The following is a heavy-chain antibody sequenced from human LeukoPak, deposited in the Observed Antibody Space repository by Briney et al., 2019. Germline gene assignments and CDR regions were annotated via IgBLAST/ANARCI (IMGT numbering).Heavy chain of an antibody. J-gene: IGHJ5*02. Sequence: SETLSLTCTVSGGSISSSSYYWSWIRQPPGKGLEWIGYIYYSGSTNYNPSLKSRVTISVDTSKNQFSLKLSSVTAADTAVYYCARAGHYDFWSGYYRGASNWFDPWGQGTLVTVSS. V-gene: IGHV4-61*01. CDR1: GGSISSSSYY. D-gene: IGHD3-3*01. CDR2: IYYSGST. CDR3: ARAGHYDFWSGYYRGASNWFDP.